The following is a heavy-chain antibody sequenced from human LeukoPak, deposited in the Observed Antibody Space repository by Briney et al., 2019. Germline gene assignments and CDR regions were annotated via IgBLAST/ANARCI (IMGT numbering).Heavy chain of an antibody. D-gene: IGHD6-13*01. CDR2: ISSSSSYI. CDR3: ARDHEAAAGTPPFDY. Sequence: GGSLRLSCAASGFTFSSYSRNWVRQAPGKGLGWVSSISSSSSYIYYADSVKGRFTISRDNAKNSLYLQVNSLRAEDTAVYYCARDHEAAAGTPPFDYWGQGTLVTVSS. V-gene: IGHV3-21*01. CDR1: GFTFSSYS. J-gene: IGHJ4*02.